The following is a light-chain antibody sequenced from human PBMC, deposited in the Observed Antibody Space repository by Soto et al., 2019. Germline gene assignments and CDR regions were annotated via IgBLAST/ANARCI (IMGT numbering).Light chain of an antibody. CDR1: SSNIGAGYD. CDR2: GNS. V-gene: IGLV1-40*01. CDR3: PSYDSSLCDVV. J-gene: IGLJ2*01. Sequence: QSVLTQPPSVSGAPGQRVTISCTGSSSNIGAGYDVHWYQQLPGTAPKLLIYGNSNRPSGVPDRFSGSKSGTSASLAITGLQAEDEADYYCPSYDSSLCDVVFGGGTKLTVL.